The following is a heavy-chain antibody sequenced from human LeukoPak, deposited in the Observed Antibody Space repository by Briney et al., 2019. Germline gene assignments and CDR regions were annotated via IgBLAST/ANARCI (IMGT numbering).Heavy chain of an antibody. Sequence: PSETLSLTCAVYGGSFSGYYWSWIRQPPGKGLEWIGEINHSGSTNYSPSLKSRVTISVDTSKNQFSLKLSSVTAADTAVYYCARGGYSFSVYNWFDPWGQGTLVTVSS. CDR3: ARGGYSFSVYNWFDP. J-gene: IGHJ5*02. V-gene: IGHV4-34*01. CDR1: GGSFSGYY. D-gene: IGHD2-15*01. CDR2: INHSGST.